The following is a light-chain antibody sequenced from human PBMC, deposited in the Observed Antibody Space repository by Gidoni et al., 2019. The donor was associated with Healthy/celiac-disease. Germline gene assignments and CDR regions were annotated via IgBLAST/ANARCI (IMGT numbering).Light chain of an antibody. CDR1: QSVSSS. V-gene: IGKV3-11*01. Sequence: EFLLTLSPSTLPLSPGERATLTCRASQSVSSSLAWYQQKPGHAPRLLIYDAYNRATGSPARFSGSGSGTDFNLTISSLEPEDFAVYYCQQRSNWTPIYTFGHGTKVEIK. CDR3: QQRSNWTPIYT. CDR2: DAY. J-gene: IGKJ3*01.